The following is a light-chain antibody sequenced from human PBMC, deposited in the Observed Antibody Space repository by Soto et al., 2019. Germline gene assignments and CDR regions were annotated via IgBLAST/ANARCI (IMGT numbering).Light chain of an antibody. Sequence: QSVLTQPASVSGSPGQSITISCTGTSSDVGGYNYVSWYQQHPDKAPKLLIYEVSHRPSGVSNRFSGSKSGNTASLTISGLQAEDEADYYCSSYTSGTTLVFGGVTTLTVL. CDR2: EVS. CDR3: SSYTSGTTLV. J-gene: IGLJ2*01. CDR1: SSDVGGYNY. V-gene: IGLV2-14*01.